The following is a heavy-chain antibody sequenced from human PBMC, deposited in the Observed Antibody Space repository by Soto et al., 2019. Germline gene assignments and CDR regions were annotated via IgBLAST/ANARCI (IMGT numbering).Heavy chain of an antibody. D-gene: IGHD5-12*01. V-gene: IGHV1-69*01. Sequence: QVPLVQSGAEVKKRGSSVKVSCKASGGTFSSYAISWVRQAPGQGLEWMGGIIPIFGTANYAQKFQGRVTITADESTSTAYMELSSLTSEDTAVYYCGMVGVIVATMYDRDYWGQGTLVTVSS. CDR1: GGTFSSYA. CDR2: IIPIFGTA. CDR3: GMVGVIVATMYDRDY. J-gene: IGHJ4*02.